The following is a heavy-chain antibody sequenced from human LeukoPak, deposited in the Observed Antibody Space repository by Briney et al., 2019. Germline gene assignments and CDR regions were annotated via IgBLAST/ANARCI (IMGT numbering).Heavy chain of an antibody. CDR2: ISGSGDSA. J-gene: IGHJ4*02. V-gene: IGHV3-23*01. Sequence: GGSLRLSCAASGIIFSTYGMSWVRQAPGKGLEWVSAISGSGDSAYYADSVKGRFTISRDNSKSTLYLQMNSLRAEDTAVYHCARVVDHDYGDYYLDYWGQGTLVTVSS. CDR1: GIIFSTYG. D-gene: IGHD4-17*01. CDR3: ARVVDHDYGDYYLDY.